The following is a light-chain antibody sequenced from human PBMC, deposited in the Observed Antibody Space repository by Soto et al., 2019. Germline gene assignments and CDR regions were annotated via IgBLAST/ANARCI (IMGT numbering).Light chain of an antibody. V-gene: IGKV3D-20*01. CDR1: QSVSSSY. J-gene: IGKJ2*01. CDR3: QXYGNSPYT. CDR2: DAS. Sequence: EIVLTQSPATLSLSPGERATLSCGASQSVSSSYLAWYQQKPGLAPRLLIYDASSRATGIPDRFSGSGSGXXXXXXXXXXXXXXXXVYYCQXYGNSPYTFGQGTKLEIK.